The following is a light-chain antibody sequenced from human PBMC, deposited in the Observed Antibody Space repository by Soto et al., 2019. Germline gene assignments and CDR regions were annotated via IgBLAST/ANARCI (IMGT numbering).Light chain of an antibody. CDR2: EVT. J-gene: IGLJ2*01. CDR3: NSYTSSSTLL. V-gene: IGLV2-14*01. Sequence: QSALTQPASVSGSPGQSITISCTGTSSDVGGYTNVSWYQQHPGKAPKLIIYEVTNRPSGVSHRFSGSRSGNTASLTISGLQAEDEADYYCNSYTSSSTLLFGGGTKLTVL. CDR1: SSDVGGYTN.